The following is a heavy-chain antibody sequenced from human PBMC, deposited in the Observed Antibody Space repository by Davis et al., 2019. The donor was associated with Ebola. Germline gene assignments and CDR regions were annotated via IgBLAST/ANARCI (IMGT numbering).Heavy chain of an antibody. CDR2: INPNSGGT. V-gene: IGHV1-2*02. J-gene: IGHJ6*02. CDR3: ARDMTWVEMATIIDGALSYYYYGMDV. Sequence: ASVKVSCKASGYTFTGYYMHWVRQAPGQGLEWMGWINPNSGGTNYAQKFQGRVTMTRDTSISTAYMELSRLRSDDTAVYYCARDMTWVEMATIIDGALSYYYYGMDVWGQGTTVTVSS. D-gene: IGHD5-24*01. CDR1: GYTFTGYY.